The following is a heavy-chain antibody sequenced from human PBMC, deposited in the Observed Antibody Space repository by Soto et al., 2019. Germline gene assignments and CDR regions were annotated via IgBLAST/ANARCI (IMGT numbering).Heavy chain of an antibody. CDR3: ARGNDYGDYYFDY. D-gene: IGHD4-17*01. Sequence: SETLSLTCSVSGGSVSSGSYYWSWIRQPPGKGLEWIGYIYYNGNTYYNPSLKSRVTISVDRSKNQFSLKLSSVTAADTAVYYCARGNDYGDYYFDYWGQGTLVTVSS. J-gene: IGHJ4*02. CDR2: IYYNGNT. V-gene: IGHV4-61*01. CDR1: GGSVSSGSYY.